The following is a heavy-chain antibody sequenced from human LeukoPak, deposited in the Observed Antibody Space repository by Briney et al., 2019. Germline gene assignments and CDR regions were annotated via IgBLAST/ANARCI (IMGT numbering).Heavy chain of an antibody. Sequence: SETLSLTCTVSGGSISSSSYYWGWIRQPPGTGLEWIGSIYYSGSTYYNPSLKSRVTISVDTSKNQFSLKLSSVTAADTAVYYCARLGEMATIFDYWGQGTLVTVSS. CDR2: IYYSGST. J-gene: IGHJ4*02. CDR1: GGSISSSSYY. V-gene: IGHV4-39*01. D-gene: IGHD5-24*01. CDR3: ARLGEMATIFDY.